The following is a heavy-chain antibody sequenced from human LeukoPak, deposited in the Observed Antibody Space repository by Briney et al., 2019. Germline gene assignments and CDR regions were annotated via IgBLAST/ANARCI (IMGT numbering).Heavy chain of an antibody. Sequence: ASVKVSCKASGYTFTSYSINWVRQAPGQGLEWMGWISAYNGNTKYAQKVQGRVTMTTDTSTSTAYMELSNLGSDDTAVYYCASVYSRGWFWDYWGQGTLVTVSS. CDR2: ISAYNGNT. CDR1: GYTFTSYS. V-gene: IGHV1-18*01. CDR3: ASVYSRGWFWDY. D-gene: IGHD6-19*01. J-gene: IGHJ4*02.